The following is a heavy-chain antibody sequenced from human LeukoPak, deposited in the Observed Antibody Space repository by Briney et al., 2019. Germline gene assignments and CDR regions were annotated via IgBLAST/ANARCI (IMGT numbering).Heavy chain of an antibody. J-gene: IGHJ3*02. CDR3: ARDLIVGATLAGGHDAFDI. Sequence: ASVKVSGKASGCTFTSYGISWVRQVPGQGLEWMGWISAYTGNTNYAQNLQGRVTMTTDTSTRTAYMDLRSLRSDDTAVYYCARDLIVGATLAGGHDAFDIWGQGTMVTVSS. CDR2: ISAYTGNT. CDR1: GCTFTSYG. V-gene: IGHV1-18*01. D-gene: IGHD1-26*01.